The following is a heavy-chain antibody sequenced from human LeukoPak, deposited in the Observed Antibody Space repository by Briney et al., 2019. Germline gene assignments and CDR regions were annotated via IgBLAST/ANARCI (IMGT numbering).Heavy chain of an antibody. V-gene: IGHV1-18*01. J-gene: IGHJ4*02. CDR2: IGAYNGNT. CDR3: ARAYDIAAAGTADY. D-gene: IGHD6-13*01. CDR1: GYTFTSYG. Sequence: ASVKVSCKASGYTFTSYGISWVRQAPGQGLEWMGWIGAYNGNTNYAQKLQGRVTMTPDTSTSTAYMELRSLRSDDTAVYYCARAYDIAAAGTADYWGQGTLVTVSS.